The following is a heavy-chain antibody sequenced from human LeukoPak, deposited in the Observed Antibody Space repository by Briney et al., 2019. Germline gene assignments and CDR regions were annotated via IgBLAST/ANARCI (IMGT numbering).Heavy chain of an antibody. D-gene: IGHD3-10*01. CDR1: GFTFSSYG. CDR2: ISGSGDSP. CDR3: ATGLDYYGSGNSGY. V-gene: IGHV3-23*01. J-gene: IGHJ4*02. Sequence: PGGSLRLSCAASGFTFSSYGMHWVRQAPGKGLEWVSAISGSGDSPYYADSVKGRFTISRDNSKNTLYLQMNSLRAEDTAVYYCATGLDYYGSGNSGYWGQGTLVTVSS.